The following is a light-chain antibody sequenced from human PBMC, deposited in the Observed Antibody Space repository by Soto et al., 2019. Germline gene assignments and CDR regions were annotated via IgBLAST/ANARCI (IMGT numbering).Light chain of an antibody. CDR2: EGS. J-gene: IGLJ1*01. CDR3: CTYAGSSV. V-gene: IGLV2-23*01. Sequence: QSVLTQPASVSGSPGQSITISCTGTSSDVGSYNLVSWYQQHPGKAPKLMIYEGSKRPSGVSNRFSCSKSGNTASLTISGLQAEDEADYYCCTYAGSSVFRTGTKVTVL. CDR1: SSDVGSYNL.